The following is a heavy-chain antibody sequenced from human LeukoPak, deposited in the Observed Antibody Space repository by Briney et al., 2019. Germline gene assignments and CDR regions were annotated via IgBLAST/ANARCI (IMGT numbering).Heavy chain of an antibody. Sequence: GGSLRLSCAASGFTVSSNYMSWVRQAPGKGLEWVSVICSGGSTYYADSVKGRFTISRDNSKNTLYLQMNSLRAEDTAVYYCARGSWPGNNWFDPWGQGTLVTVSS. CDR2: ICSGGST. V-gene: IGHV3-53*01. CDR3: ARGSWPGNNWFDP. D-gene: IGHD6-13*01. J-gene: IGHJ5*02. CDR1: GFTVSSNY.